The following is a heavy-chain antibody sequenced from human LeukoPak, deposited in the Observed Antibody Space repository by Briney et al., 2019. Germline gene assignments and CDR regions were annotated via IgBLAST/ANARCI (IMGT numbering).Heavy chain of an antibody. CDR2: IYPGDSDT. V-gene: IGHV5-51*01. Sequence: GESLKISCKGSGFIYINYWIGWVRQMPGQGLEWMGIIYPGDSDTRYSPPFQGQVTISVDRSINTAYLQWSSLKASDTAMYYCVRRGFCSGDNCFSHAFDIWGQRTMVTVSS. CDR3: VRRGFCSGDNCFSHAFDI. J-gene: IGHJ3*02. D-gene: IGHD2-15*01. CDR1: GFIYINYW.